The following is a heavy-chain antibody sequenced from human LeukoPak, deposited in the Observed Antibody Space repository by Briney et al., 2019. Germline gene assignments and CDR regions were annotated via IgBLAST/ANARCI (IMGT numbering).Heavy chain of an antibody. CDR1: GYTFTSYG. J-gene: IGHJ3*02. CDR3: ARYWESPDAFDI. V-gene: IGHV1-18*01. D-gene: IGHD1-26*01. Sequence: ASVKVSCKASGYTFTSYGISWVRQAPGQGLEWMGWISAYNGNTNYAQKLQGRVTMTTDTSTSTACMELRSLRSDDTAVYYCARYWESPDAFDIWGQGTMVTVSS. CDR2: ISAYNGNT.